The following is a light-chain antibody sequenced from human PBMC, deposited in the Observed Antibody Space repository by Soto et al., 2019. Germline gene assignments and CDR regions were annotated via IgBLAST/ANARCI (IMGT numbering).Light chain of an antibody. J-gene: IGLJ3*02. Sequence: QSVLTQPPSVSGAPGQRVTISCTGSSTNIGATYNVHWYQQLPGTAPKLLISRKNNRPSGVPDRFSGSRSDASASLAINGLQAEDEADYYCQSYDSSLRGWVFGGGTKLTVL. CDR1: STNIGATYN. V-gene: IGLV1-40*01. CDR3: QSYDSSLRGWV. CDR2: RKN.